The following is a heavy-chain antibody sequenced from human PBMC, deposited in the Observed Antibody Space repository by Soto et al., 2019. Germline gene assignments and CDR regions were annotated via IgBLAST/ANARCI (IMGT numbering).Heavy chain of an antibody. CDR2: IYYSGST. D-gene: IGHD3-10*01. CDR1: GASISVYS. CDR3: ARVWGGAFDF. J-gene: IGHJ3*01. Sequence: SSETLSVTCTVSGASISVYSCSWIRQPPGKGLEWIGYIYYSGSTNYNPSLKSRVTISVDTSKNQFSLKLSSVTAADTAVYYCARVWGGAFDFWGQGTMVTVS. V-gene: IGHV4-59*01.